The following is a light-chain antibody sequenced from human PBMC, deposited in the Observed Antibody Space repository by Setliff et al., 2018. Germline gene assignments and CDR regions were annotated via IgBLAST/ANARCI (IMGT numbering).Light chain of an antibody. CDR1: SNDIGGYKY. CDR3: TSYTISSTEV. CDR2: EVS. V-gene: IGLV2-14*01. J-gene: IGLJ1*01. Sequence: QSALTQPASVSGSPGQSITISCTGTSNDIGGYKYVSWYQQHPGKAPKLMIYEVSNRPSGVSDRFSGSKSGNTASLTISGLQAEDEADYYCTSYTISSTEVFGTGTKVTVL.